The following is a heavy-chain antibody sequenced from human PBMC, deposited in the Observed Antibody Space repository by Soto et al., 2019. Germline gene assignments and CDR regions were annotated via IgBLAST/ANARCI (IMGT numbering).Heavy chain of an antibody. Sequence: QVQLQESGPGLVKPSETLSLTCTVSGGSLSSSSWSWIRQPPGKGLEWIGYIYYSGSTNYNPSLKRRVTISVDTSKNQFSLKLTSVTAADTAVYFCAKEGGGRDGYNYPDYWGQGALVTVSS. CDR3: AKEGGGRDGYNYPDY. J-gene: IGHJ4*02. D-gene: IGHD5-12*01. CDR1: GGSLSSSS. V-gene: IGHV4-59*01. CDR2: IYYSGST.